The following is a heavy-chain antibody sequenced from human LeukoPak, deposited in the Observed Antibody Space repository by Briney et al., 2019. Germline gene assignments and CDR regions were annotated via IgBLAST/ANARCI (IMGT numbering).Heavy chain of an antibody. Sequence: GGSLRLSCTASGFTFGDYAMSWFRQAPGKGLEWVGFIRSKAYGGTTEYAASARGRFTISRDDSKSIAYLQMNSLKTEDTAVYYCTRSTGGWYYFDYWGQGTLVTVSS. J-gene: IGHJ4*02. CDR3: TRSTGGWYYFDY. D-gene: IGHD6-19*01. V-gene: IGHV3-49*03. CDR2: IRSKAYGGTT. CDR1: GFTFGDYA.